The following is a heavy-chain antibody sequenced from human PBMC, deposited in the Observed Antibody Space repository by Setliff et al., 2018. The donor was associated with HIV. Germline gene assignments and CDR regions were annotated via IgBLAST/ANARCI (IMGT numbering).Heavy chain of an antibody. V-gene: IGHV4-59*08. Sequence: KTSETLSLTCTVSGGSISSHYWSWIRQPPGKGLEWVGSIYYSGSTYYNPSLQSRVTISIDMSKNHFSLNLKSVTAADTAIYYCARGLTAPAAAGSWGQGMLVTVSS. CDR3: ARGLTAPAAAGS. CDR2: IYYSGST. J-gene: IGHJ5*02. CDR1: GGSISSHY. D-gene: IGHD6-13*01.